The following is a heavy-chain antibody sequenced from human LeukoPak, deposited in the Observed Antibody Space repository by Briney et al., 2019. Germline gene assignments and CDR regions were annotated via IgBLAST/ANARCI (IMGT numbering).Heavy chain of an antibody. CDR3: AKSLGLPSGTNHSGDY. J-gene: IGHJ4*02. Sequence: PGGSLRLSCAASGFTFSSYGMHWVRQAPGKGRERVAVISYDGSNKYYADSVKGRFTISRDNSKNTLYLQMNSLRAEDTAVYYCAKSLGLPSGTNHSGDYWGQGTLVTVSS. D-gene: IGHD3-10*01. CDR1: GFTFSSYG. CDR2: ISYDGSNK. V-gene: IGHV3-30*18.